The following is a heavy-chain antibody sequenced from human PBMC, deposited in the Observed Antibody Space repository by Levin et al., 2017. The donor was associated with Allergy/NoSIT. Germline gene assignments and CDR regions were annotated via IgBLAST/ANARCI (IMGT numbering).Heavy chain of an antibody. V-gene: IGHV4-39*01. D-gene: IGHD3-3*02. CDR3: ARHIRWRAQMGYFDY. CDR1: GGSIVSSGYF. Sequence: RSQTLSLTCTVSGGSIVSSGYFWGWIRQSPGKGLEWVGTIYYSGSTFYNPSLQSRVTISADTSKNQFSLKLSSVTAADTAMYYCARHIRWRAQMGYFDYWGQGTLVTVSS. CDR2: IYYSGST. J-gene: IGHJ4*02.